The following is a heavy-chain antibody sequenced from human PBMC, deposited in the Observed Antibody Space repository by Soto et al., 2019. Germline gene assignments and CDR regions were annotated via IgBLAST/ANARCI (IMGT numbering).Heavy chain of an antibody. D-gene: IGHD2-15*01. J-gene: IGHJ3*02. CDR1: GLSLSSYY. V-gene: IGHV4-4*07. Sequence: SETLSLSCTVSGLSLSSYYLSLIRQPAGKGLEWIGRIYTSGSTNYNPSLKSRVTMSVDTSKNQFSLKLSSVTAADTAVYYCARVFDATDAFDIWGQGKMVTVSS. CDR2: IYTSGST. CDR3: ARVFDATDAFDI.